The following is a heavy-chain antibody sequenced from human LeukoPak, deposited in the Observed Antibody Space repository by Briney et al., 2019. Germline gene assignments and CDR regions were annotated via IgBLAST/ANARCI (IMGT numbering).Heavy chain of an antibody. D-gene: IGHD5-12*01. J-gene: IGHJ5*02. CDR3: ARCGYSGYDFGENWFDP. CDR2: INPNSGGT. Sequence: ASMKVSCKASGYTFTGYYMHWVRQAPGQGLEWMGWINPNSGGTNYAQKFQGRVTMTRDTSISTAYMELSRLRSDDTAVYYCARCGYSGYDFGENWFDPWGQGTLVTVSS. CDR1: GYTFTGYY. V-gene: IGHV1-2*02.